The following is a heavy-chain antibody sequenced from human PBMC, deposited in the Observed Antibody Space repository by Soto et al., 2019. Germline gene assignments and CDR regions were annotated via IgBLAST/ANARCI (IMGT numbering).Heavy chain of an antibody. Sequence: EVQLVESGGGLVQPGGSLRLSCAASGFTFSTYWMHWVRQAPGKGLVWVSRINGVGGSTSYGDSVKGRFTISRDNAKNTVYLQMNSLRAEDTAVYYCARVVRWFDPWGQGTLVTVSS. J-gene: IGHJ5*02. CDR1: GFTFSTYW. CDR2: INGVGGST. V-gene: IGHV3-74*01. D-gene: IGHD3-16*02. CDR3: ARVVRWFDP.